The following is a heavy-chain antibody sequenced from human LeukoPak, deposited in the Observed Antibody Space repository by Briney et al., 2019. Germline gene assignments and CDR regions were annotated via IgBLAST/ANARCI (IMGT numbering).Heavy chain of an antibody. J-gene: IGHJ4*02. CDR3: ARGEVYWRTPFDY. V-gene: IGHV3-11*01. CDR1: GGSISSYY. D-gene: IGHD1-1*01. Sequence: LSLTCTVSGGSISSYYWSWIRQAPGKGLEWVSYISSSGSTIYYADSVKGRFTISRDNAKNSLYLQMNSLRAEDTAVYYCARGEVYWRTPFDYWGQGTLVTVSS. CDR2: ISSSGSTI.